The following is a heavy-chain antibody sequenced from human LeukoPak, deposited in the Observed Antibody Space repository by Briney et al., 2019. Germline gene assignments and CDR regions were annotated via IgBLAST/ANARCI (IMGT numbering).Heavy chain of an antibody. J-gene: IGHJ4*02. Sequence: PGGSLRLSCAASGFTFSSYAMSWVRQAPGKGLEWVSGISNSGGSTNDADSVKGRFTISRDNSKKTLYLQMNSLRAVDTAVYYCAKGVLMGDDAGLFDYWGQGTLVTVSS. CDR1: GFTFSSYA. V-gene: IGHV3-23*01. CDR2: ISNSGGST. CDR3: AKGVLMGDDAGLFDY. D-gene: IGHD3-16*01.